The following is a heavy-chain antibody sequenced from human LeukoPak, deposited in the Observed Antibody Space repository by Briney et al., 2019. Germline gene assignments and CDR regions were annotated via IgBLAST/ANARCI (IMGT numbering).Heavy chain of an antibody. CDR1: GFTFSSYS. CDR2: ISSSSSTI. V-gene: IGHV3-48*01. D-gene: IGHD6-13*01. J-gene: IGHJ4*02. CDR3: ARDRVIAAAGIPFDY. Sequence: GGSLRLSCAASGFTFSSYSMNWVRQAPGKGLEWVSYISSSSSTIYYADSVKGRFTISRDNAKNSLYLQMNSLRAEDTAVYYCARDRVIAAAGIPFDYWGQGTLVTVSS.